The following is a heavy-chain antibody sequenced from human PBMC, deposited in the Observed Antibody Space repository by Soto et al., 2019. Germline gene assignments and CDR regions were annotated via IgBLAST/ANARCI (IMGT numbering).Heavy chain of an antibody. D-gene: IGHD3-9*01. Sequence: QVQLVQSGAEVKKPGASVKVSCKASGYTFTGYYMHWVRQAPGQGLEWMGWINPNSGGTNYAQKFQGWVTMTRDTSISTAYMELSRLRSDDTAVYYCASDYDILTGYYYFDYWGQGTLVTVS. V-gene: IGHV1-2*04. J-gene: IGHJ4*02. CDR3: ASDYDILTGYYYFDY. CDR1: GYTFTGYY. CDR2: INPNSGGT.